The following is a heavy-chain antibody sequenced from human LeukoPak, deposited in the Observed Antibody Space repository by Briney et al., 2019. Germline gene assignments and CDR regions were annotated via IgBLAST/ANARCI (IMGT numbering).Heavy chain of an antibody. D-gene: IGHD2-2*02. V-gene: IGHV4-59*01. CDR3: ARFLYRYYFDY. Sequence: SETLSLTCTVSGGSISSYYWSWIRQPPGKGLEWIGYIYYSGSTNYNPSLKSRVTISVDTSKNQFSLKLSSVTAADTAVYYCARFLYRYYFDYWGQGTLVTVSS. J-gene: IGHJ4*02. CDR2: IYYSGST. CDR1: GGSISSYY.